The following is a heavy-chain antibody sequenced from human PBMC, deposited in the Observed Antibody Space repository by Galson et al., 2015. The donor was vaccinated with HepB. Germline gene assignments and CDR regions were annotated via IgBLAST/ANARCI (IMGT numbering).Heavy chain of an antibody. D-gene: IGHD3-22*01. J-gene: IGHJ6*02. CDR2: ISSSSIYI. V-gene: IGHV3-21*01. CDR3: ARDHDTTSYYYYYGMDV. CDR1: GFTFSSYS. Sequence: SLRLSCAASGFTFSSYSMNWVRQAPGKGLEWVSSISSSSIYIYYADSVKGRFTISRDNAKNSLYLQMNSLRAEDTAVYYCARDHDTTSYYYYYGMDVWGQGTTVTVSS.